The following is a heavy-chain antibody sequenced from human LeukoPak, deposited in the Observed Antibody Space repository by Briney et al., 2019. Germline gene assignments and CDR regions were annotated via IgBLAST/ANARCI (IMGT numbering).Heavy chain of an antibody. Sequence: GGSLRLSCAASGFTFSSYWMSWVRQAPGKGLEWVANIKQDGSEKYYVDYVKGRFTISRDNAKNTLYLQMNSLRAEDTAVYYCARSVDSSGYPYYFDYWGQGTLVTVSS. CDR2: IKQDGSEK. CDR1: GFTFSSYW. D-gene: IGHD3-22*01. V-gene: IGHV3-7*03. J-gene: IGHJ4*02. CDR3: ARSVDSSGYPYYFDY.